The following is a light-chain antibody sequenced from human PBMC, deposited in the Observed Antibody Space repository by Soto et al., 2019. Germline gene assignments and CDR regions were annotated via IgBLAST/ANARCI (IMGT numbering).Light chain of an antibody. V-gene: IGKV1-27*01. CDR3: QQLFDSPIT. CDR1: QGISNY. J-gene: IGKJ5*01. CDR2: AAS. Sequence: IAMTQSPSSLSSSVGDRVTITCRASQGISNYVAWYQQKPGKVPKLLIYAASALQSGVPSRFRATVSGTEFSLTITSLKPEDFETYYCQQLFDSPITFGQGTRLEIK.